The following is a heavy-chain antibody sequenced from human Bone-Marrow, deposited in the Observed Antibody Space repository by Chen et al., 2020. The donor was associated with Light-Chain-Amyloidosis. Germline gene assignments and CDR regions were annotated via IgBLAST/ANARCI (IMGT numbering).Heavy chain of an antibody. J-gene: IGHJ6*02. D-gene: IGHD1-1*01. CDR1: GFTFRYYA. V-gene: IGHV3-49*04. CDR2: IRSTTYGGTT. CDR3: TRRATIGTQHDYYYHMDV. Sequence: EVQLVEPGGGLVQPGRSLRLPCTASGFTFRYYAITWVRQAPGKGLEWVGFIRSTTYGGTTEYAASVKGRFTISRDDSKSIAYLQMNSLKTEDTAVYYCTRRATIGTQHDYYYHMDVWGQGTTVTVS.